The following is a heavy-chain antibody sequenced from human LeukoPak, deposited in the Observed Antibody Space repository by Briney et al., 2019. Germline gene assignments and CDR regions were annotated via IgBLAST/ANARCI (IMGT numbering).Heavy chain of an antibody. Sequence: ASVKVSCKASGYTFTGYYMHWVRQVPGQGLEWMGWINPKSGGTNYAQKFQGRVTMTRDTSISTAYMELSRLRSDDTAVYYCARDLGDTAMVTFFYFDYWGQGTLVTVSS. V-gene: IGHV1-2*02. D-gene: IGHD5-18*01. CDR2: INPKSGGT. CDR1: GYTFTGYY. J-gene: IGHJ4*02. CDR3: ARDLGDTAMVTFFYFDY.